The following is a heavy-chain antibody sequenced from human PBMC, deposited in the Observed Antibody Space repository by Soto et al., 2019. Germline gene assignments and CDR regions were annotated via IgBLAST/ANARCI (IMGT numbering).Heavy chain of an antibody. CDR3: AKSFGYCSGGSCYGYAFDI. Sequence: GGSLRLSCAASGFTFSSYAMSWVRQAPGKGLEWVSAISGSGGSTYYADSVKGRFTISRDNSKNTLYLQMNSLRAEDTAVYYCAKSFGYCSGGSCYGYAFDIWGQGTMVTVSS. CDR2: ISGSGGST. J-gene: IGHJ3*02. V-gene: IGHV3-23*01. D-gene: IGHD2-15*01. CDR1: GFTFSSYA.